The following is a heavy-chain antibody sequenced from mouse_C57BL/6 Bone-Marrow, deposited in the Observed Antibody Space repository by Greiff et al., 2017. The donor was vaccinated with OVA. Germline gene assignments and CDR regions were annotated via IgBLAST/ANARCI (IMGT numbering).Heavy chain of an antibody. CDR2: IDPEDGDT. CDR1: GFNIKDYY. D-gene: IGHD2-1*01. Sequence: VQLQQSGAELVRPGASVKLSCTASGFNIKDYYMHWVKQRPEQGLEWIGRIDPEDGDTEYAPKFQGKATMTADISSNTAYLQLSSLTSEDTAVYYCTTWELRPFDYWGQGTTLTVSS. V-gene: IGHV14-1*01. CDR3: TTWELRPFDY. J-gene: IGHJ2*01.